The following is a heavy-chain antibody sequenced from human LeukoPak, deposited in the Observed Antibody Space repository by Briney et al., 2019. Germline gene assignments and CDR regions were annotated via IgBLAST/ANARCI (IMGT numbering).Heavy chain of an antibody. D-gene: IGHD1-26*01. CDR2: LNGEASSA. J-gene: IGHJ4*02. V-gene: IGHV3-74*01. Sequence: PGGSLRLSCVASGFTFSNYWMHWVRQAPGKGLEWVSRLNGEASSADYADSMKGRFTISRDNAKNTLYLQMKSLRAEDTAVYYCARVGATTFYWGQGTLVTVSS. CDR3: ARVGATTFY. CDR1: GFTFSNYW.